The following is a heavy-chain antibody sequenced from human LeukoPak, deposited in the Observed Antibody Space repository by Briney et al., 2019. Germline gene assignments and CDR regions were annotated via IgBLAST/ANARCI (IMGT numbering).Heavy chain of an antibody. Sequence: GGSLRLSCATSGFTFSSYAMSWVRQAPGKGLEWVSGIGASGGSTYYADSVKGRFIISRDNSKNTLYLQMNSLRTEDTAVYYCAKAEGYDILTGLDYWGQGTLVTVSS. V-gene: IGHV3-23*01. CDR2: IGASGGST. CDR3: AKAEGYDILTGLDY. J-gene: IGHJ4*02. CDR1: GFTFSSYA. D-gene: IGHD3-9*01.